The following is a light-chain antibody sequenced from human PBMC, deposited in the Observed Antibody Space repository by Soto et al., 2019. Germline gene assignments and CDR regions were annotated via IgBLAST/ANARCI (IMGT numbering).Light chain of an antibody. V-gene: IGKV3-20*01. CDR3: QLYGSSTWT. Sequence: EIVLTWSPVTLSVSPGESVTLSCRASQSVGTNLAWYQQKPGQAPSLLIYGASSRATGIPDRFSGSGSGTDFTLTISRLEPEDFAVYYCQLYGSSTWTFGQGTKVDIK. CDR2: GAS. CDR1: QSVGTN. J-gene: IGKJ1*01.